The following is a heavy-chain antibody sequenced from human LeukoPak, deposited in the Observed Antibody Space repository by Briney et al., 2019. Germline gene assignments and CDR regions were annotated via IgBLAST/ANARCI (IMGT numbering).Heavy chain of an antibody. CDR1: GYSISSGYY. Sequence: SETLSLTCTVSGYSISSGYYWGWIRQPPGKGLEWIGSIYESGSTYYNPSLKSRVTISVDTSKNQFSLKLSSVTAADTAVYYCARVYLVAGAYNWFDPWGQGTLVTVSS. CDR3: ARVYLVAGAYNWFDP. CDR2: IYESGST. V-gene: IGHV4-38-2*02. D-gene: IGHD6-19*01. J-gene: IGHJ5*02.